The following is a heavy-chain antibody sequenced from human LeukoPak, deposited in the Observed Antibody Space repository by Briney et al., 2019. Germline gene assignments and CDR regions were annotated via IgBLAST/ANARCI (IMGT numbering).Heavy chain of an antibody. J-gene: IGHJ3*02. V-gene: IGHV1-2*02. Sequence: ASVKVSCKASGYTFTGYYMRWVRQAPGQGLEWMGWINPNSGGTNYAQKFQGRVTMTRDTSISTAYMELSRLRSDDTAVYYCARARAGYSSSRHAFDIWGQGTMVTVSS. CDR3: ARARAGYSSSRHAFDI. CDR1: GYTFTGYY. CDR2: INPNSGGT. D-gene: IGHD6-13*01.